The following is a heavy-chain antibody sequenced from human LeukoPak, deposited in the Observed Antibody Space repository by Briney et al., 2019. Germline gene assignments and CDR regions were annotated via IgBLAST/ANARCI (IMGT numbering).Heavy chain of an antibody. CDR2: INGNNGNT. Sequence: ASVKVSCKASGYSFTSYGSSWVRQAPGQGLEWMGWINGNNGNTNYAQKLQGRVTMTTETSTSTAYMEPGSLRSDDTAVYYCARELVVPAAMRGYYYYYGMDVWGQGTTVTVSS. D-gene: IGHD2-2*01. CDR3: ARELVVPAAMRGYYYYYGMDV. J-gene: IGHJ6*02. CDR1: GYSFTSYG. V-gene: IGHV1-18*01.